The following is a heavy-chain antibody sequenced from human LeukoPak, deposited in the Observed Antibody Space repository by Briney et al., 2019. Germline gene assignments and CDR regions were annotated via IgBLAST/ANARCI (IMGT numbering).Heavy chain of an antibody. J-gene: IGHJ4*02. Sequence: GGSLRLSCAASGFTFSRFSMNWVRQAPGKGQEWVSYISSSSGTIYYADSVKGRFTISRDNAKNSLYLQMNSLRAEDTAVYYCARVDYGDYAGEDYWGQGTLVTVSS. CDR2: ISSSSGTI. V-gene: IGHV3-48*04. CDR1: GFTFSRFS. CDR3: ARVDYGDYAGEDY. D-gene: IGHD4-17*01.